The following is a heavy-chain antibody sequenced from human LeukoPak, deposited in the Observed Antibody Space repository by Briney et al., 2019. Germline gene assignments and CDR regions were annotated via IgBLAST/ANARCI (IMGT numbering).Heavy chain of an antibody. J-gene: IGHJ4*02. CDR3: AKAAYSSSWYMFDY. CDR1: GFTLSSYA. D-gene: IGHD6-13*01. Sequence: GGSLRLSCAASGFTLSSYAMSWVRQAPGKGLEWVSATSSSDAGTYHAESVRGRFTISRDNSKNTLYLQMNSLRAEDAAVYYCAKAAYSSSWYMFDYWGQGTLVTVSS. V-gene: IGHV3-23*01. CDR2: TSSSDAGT.